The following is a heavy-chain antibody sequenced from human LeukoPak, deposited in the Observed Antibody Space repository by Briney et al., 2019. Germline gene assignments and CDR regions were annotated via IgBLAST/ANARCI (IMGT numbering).Heavy chain of an antibody. CDR1: GSSITTDYY. V-gene: IGHV4-38-2*01. CDR3: ARREYSYGYGFDY. D-gene: IGHD5-18*01. CDR2: ISHSGNT. Sequence: PSEXLSLTCAVSGSSITTDYYWAWIRQPPGQGLEWIGSISHSGNTRYNPSLKSRLTISVDTSKNQFSLKLASVTAADTAVYYCARREYSYGYGFDYWGQGTLVTVSS. J-gene: IGHJ4*02.